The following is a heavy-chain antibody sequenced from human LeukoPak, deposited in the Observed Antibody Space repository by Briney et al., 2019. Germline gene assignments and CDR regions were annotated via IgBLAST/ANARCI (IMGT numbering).Heavy chain of an antibody. D-gene: IGHD3-16*02. CDR2: IYSSGNT. CDR1: GGSISSGFYY. Sequence: PSETLSLTCTVSGGSISSGFYYWSWIRQPAGKGLEWIGRIYSSGNTNYNPSLKSRVTISVDTSKNQFSLKLSSVTAADTAVYYCARSYDYVWGSYRPFDYWGQGTLVTVSS. V-gene: IGHV4-61*10. CDR3: ARSYDYVWGSYRPFDY. J-gene: IGHJ4*02.